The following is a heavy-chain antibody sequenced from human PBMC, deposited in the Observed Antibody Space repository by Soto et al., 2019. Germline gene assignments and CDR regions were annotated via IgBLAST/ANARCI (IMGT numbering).Heavy chain of an antibody. J-gene: IGHJ5*02. Sequence: SVKVSCKASGGTFSSYAISWVRQAPGQGLEWMGGIIPIFGTANYAQKFQGRVTITADESTSTAYMELSSLRSADTAVYYCARDLYCSGGSCKPTWGQGTLVTVSS. V-gene: IGHV1-69*13. CDR1: GGTFSSYA. CDR3: ARDLYCSGGSCKPT. CDR2: IIPIFGTA. D-gene: IGHD2-15*01.